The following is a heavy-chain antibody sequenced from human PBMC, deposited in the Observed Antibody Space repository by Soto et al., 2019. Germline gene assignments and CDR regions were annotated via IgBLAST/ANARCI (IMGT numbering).Heavy chain of an antibody. CDR3: ARIKWGLNYYNGMDV. D-gene: IGHD1-26*01. CDR2: INPKTAAT. Sequence: GASVKVSCKASGYTFTSYGIQWVRQAPGQGLEWVAWINPKTAATNYAKKFQGRVSLTWDTSSTTAYMELTRLRPDDTAVYYCARIKWGLNYYNGMDVWGQGTTVTVSS. J-gene: IGHJ6*02. CDR1: GYTFTSYG. V-gene: IGHV1-2*02.